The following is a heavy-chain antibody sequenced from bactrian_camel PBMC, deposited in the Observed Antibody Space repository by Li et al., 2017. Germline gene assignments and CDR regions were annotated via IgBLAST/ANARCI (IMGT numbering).Heavy chain of an antibody. CDR2: ISTVGGNT. CDR1: GFTYSSNC. CDR3: AADSAGVPGEELLPDLNY. Sequence: VQLVESGGGLVQPGGSLRLSCAASGFTYSSNCMGWYRQAPGKGREGVAAISTVGGNTNYADSVKGRFTISQDNAKNTLYLQMANVKPEDTAMYYCAADSAGVPGEELLPDLNYWGQGTQVTVS. D-gene: IGHD6*01. J-gene: IGHJ4*01. V-gene: IGHV3S1*01.